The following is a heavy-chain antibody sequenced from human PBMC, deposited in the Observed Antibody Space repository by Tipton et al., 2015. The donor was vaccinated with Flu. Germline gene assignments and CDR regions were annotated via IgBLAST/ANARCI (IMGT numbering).Heavy chain of an antibody. J-gene: IGHJ6*02. CDR2: IYYSGST. D-gene: IGHD3-9*01. CDR3: ARSDWYGMDV. Sequence: TLSLTCSVSGYFIGSGYYWSWIRQPPGKGLEWIGYIYYSGSTNYNPSLKSRVTISVDTSKNQFSLKLSSVTAADTAVYYCARSDWYGMDVWGQGTTVTVSS. V-gene: IGHV4-61*01. CDR1: GYFIGSGYY.